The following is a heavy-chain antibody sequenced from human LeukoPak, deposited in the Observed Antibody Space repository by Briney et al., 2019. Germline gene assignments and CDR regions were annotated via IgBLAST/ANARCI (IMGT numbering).Heavy chain of an antibody. CDR2: ISVSGGST. D-gene: IGHD3-16*02. J-gene: IGHJ4*02. CDR3: AKDRSYYDYVWGSYRYTGLFDH. CDR1: GFTLTRYA. Sequence: GGSLRLACAASGFTLTRYAMGWVPQTPGKGRGSVSAISVSGGSTYYADSVKGQFTISRDNSKNKLSLQMNSLRAGDTAVYYCAKDRSYYDYVWGSYRYTGLFDHWGQGTLVTVSS. V-gene: IGHV3-23*01.